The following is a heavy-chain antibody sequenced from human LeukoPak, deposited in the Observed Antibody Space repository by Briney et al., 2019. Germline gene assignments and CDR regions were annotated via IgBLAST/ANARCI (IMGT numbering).Heavy chain of an antibody. V-gene: IGHV1-46*01. CDR2: INPSGGST. D-gene: IGHD4-17*01. CDR1: GYSFSSYY. CDR3: ARSYGDYAFDP. Sequence: GASVKVSCKASGYSFSSYYMHWVRQAPGQGLEWMGIINPSGGSTSYAQKFQGRVTMTRDTSTSTVYMDLSSLRSEDTAVYYCARSYGDYAFDPWGQGTLSPSPQ. J-gene: IGHJ5*02.